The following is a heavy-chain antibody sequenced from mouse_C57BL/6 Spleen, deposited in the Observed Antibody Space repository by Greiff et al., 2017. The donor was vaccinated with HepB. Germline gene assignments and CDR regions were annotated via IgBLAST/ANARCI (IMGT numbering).Heavy chain of an antibody. CDR2: IDPETGGT. J-gene: IGHJ3*01. CDR1: GYTFTDYE. D-gene: IGHD2-4*01. Sequence: QVQLQQSGAELVRPGASVTLSCKASGYTFTDYEMHWVKQTPVHGLEWIGAIDPETGGTAYNQKFKGKAILTADKSSSTAYMGLRSLTSEDSAVYYCTRYDYDVGFAYWGQGTLVTVSA. V-gene: IGHV1-15*01. CDR3: TRYDYDVGFAY.